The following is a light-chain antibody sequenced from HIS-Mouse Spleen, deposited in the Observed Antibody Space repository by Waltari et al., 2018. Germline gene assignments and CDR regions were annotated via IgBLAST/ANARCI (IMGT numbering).Light chain of an antibody. Sequence: SYELTQPPSVSVSPGQTARITCSGDALPKKYPYWYQQKSGQAPVLVIYEDSKRPSGIPERFSGSSSGTMATLNISGAQVEDEADYYCYSTDSSGNHRVFGGGTKLTVL. J-gene: IGLJ2*01. CDR3: YSTDSSGNHRV. CDR2: EDS. CDR1: ALPKKY. V-gene: IGLV3-10*01.